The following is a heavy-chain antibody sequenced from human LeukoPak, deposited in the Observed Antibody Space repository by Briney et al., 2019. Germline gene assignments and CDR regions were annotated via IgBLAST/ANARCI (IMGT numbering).Heavy chain of an antibody. J-gene: IGHJ4*02. V-gene: IGHV4-34*01. CDR1: GVSFSGYY. CDR2: INHSGST. CDR3: ARGRAWSRRFDY. Sequence: PSETLSLTCAVYGVSFSGYYWSWIRQPPGKGLDWIGEINHSGSTNYNPSLKSRVTISVATSKNQFYLKLSSVTAADTAVYYCARGRAWSRRFDYWGQGTLVTVSS. D-gene: IGHD3-3*01.